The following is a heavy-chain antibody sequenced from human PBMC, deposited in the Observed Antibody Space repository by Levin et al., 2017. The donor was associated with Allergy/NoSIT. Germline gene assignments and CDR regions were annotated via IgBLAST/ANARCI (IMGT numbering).Heavy chain of an antibody. CDR2: ISSRGSMI. D-gene: IGHD2-21*01. V-gene: IGHV3-48*03. CDR3: STLGVGDCSNPNDY. Sequence: GGSLRLSCAASGFTFSTYEMSWVRQAPGKGLEWISYISSRGSMINYADSVKGRFTISRDNAKNSLYLQMNSLRAEDDAGYYYSTLGVGDCSNPNDYWGQGTLVTVSS. CDR1: GFTFSTYE. J-gene: IGHJ4*02.